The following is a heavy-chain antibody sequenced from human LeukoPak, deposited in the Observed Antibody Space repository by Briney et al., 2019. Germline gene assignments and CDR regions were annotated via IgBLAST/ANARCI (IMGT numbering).Heavy chain of an antibody. CDR1: GGSISSGGYY. CDR2: IYYSGST. D-gene: IGHD3-10*01. CDR3: ARVYGSGTGFDVAFDI. J-gene: IGHJ3*02. V-gene: IGHV4-31*03. Sequence: SETLSLTCTVSGGSISSGGYYWSWLRQHPGKGLEWIGYIYYSGSTYYNPSLKSRVTISVDTSKNQFSLKLSSVTAADTAVYYCARVYGSGTGFDVAFDIWGQGTMVTVSS.